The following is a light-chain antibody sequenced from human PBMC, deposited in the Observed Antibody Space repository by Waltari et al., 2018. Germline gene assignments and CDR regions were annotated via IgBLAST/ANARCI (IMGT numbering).Light chain of an antibody. Sequence: QSALTQPASVSGSPGQSITISCTGTRSDVGGYNYVSWYQQPPGKDPKLMIYDVTNRPSVVANRFSGSESGNTASLTISGLQSEDEADYYCRSYTSSSTLGVFGTGTKVTVL. CDR1: RSDVGGYNY. CDR3: RSYTSSSTLGV. J-gene: IGLJ1*01. V-gene: IGLV2-14*01. CDR2: DVT.